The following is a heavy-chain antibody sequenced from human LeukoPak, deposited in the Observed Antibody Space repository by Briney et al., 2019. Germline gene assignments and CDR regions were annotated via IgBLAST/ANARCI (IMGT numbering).Heavy chain of an antibody. CDR2: ISSSGSYI. D-gene: IGHD6-25*01. Sequence: PGGSLRLSCAASGFTFSSYEMNWVRQAPGKGLEWVSSISSSGSYIYYADSLKGRFTISRDNAKNSLYLQMNSLRAEDTAVYYCAREDASSGDYWGQGILVTVSS. V-gene: IGHV3-21*01. CDR3: AREDASSGDY. J-gene: IGHJ4*02. CDR1: GFTFSSYE.